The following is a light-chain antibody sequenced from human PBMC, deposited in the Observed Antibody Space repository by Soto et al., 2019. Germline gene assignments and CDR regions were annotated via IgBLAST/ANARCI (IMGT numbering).Light chain of an antibody. CDR3: QQYINYFRT. CDR1: QRIGVW. J-gene: IGKJ1*01. Sequence: DIQMTQSPSPLSASLGDKITNTFRASQRIGVWLAWYQQKPGTAPKLLIYKTSTLDSGVPLRFSGSGSGTEFTLTISSLQPDDFATYYCQQYINYFRTFGQGTKVDIK. V-gene: IGKV1-5*03. CDR2: KTS.